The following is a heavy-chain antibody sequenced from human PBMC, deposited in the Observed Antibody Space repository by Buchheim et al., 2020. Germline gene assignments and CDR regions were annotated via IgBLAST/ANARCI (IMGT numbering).Heavy chain of an antibody. D-gene: IGHD1-26*01. J-gene: IGHJ4*02. CDR1: GYTFINYY. CDR2: INPSGGST. V-gene: IGHV1-46*01. Sequence: QVQLVQSGAEVKKPGASVKISCKASGYTFINYYMHWVRQAPGQGLEWMGIINPSGGSTTYAQKFQGRVTMTRDTSTNTVYMELSSRRSEDTAVYYCGRDVLQWELLRGLDYWGQGTL. CDR3: GRDVLQWELLRGLDY.